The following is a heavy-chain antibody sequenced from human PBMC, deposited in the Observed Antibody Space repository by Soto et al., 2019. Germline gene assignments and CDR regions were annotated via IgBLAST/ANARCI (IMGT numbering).Heavy chain of an antibody. J-gene: IGHJ6*02. Sequence: SETLSLTCTVSGGSISSGGYYWTWIRQHPGKGLEWIGYNYYSGITYYNTSLKSRVTISLDTSKSQFSLKLSSVTAADTAVYYCARGSSIAGLYYGMDVWGQGTTVTVSS. CDR1: GGSISSGGYY. V-gene: IGHV4-31*03. D-gene: IGHD6-6*01. CDR2: NYYSGIT. CDR3: ARGSSIAGLYYGMDV.